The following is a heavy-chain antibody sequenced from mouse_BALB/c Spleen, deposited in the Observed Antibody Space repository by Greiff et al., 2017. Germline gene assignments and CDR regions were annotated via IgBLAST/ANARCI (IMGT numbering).Heavy chain of an antibody. CDR1: GFSLTSYG. D-gene: IGHD2-3*01. J-gene: IGHJ1*01. CDR2: IWAGGST. V-gene: IGHV2-9*02. Sequence: VKLMESGPGLVAPSQSLSITCTVSGFSLTSYGVHWVRQPPGKGLEWLGVIWAGGSTNYNSALMSRLSISKDNSKSQVFLKMNSLQTDDTAMYYCARGDGYYEDWYFDVWGAGTTVTVSS. CDR3: ARGDGYYEDWYFDV.